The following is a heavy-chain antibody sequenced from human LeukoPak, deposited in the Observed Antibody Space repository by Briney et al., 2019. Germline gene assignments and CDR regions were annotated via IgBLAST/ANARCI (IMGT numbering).Heavy chain of an antibody. CDR1: GFTFSSYG. CDR3: AKGPNWGDHWYFDL. V-gene: IGHV3-23*01. CDR2: ISGSGGST. D-gene: IGHD7-27*01. J-gene: IGHJ2*01. Sequence: PGRSLRLSCAASGFTFSSYGMHWVRQAPGKGLEWVSAISGSGGSTYYADSVKGRFTISRDNSKNTLYLQMNSLRAEDTAVYYCAKGPNWGDHWYFDLWGRGTLVTVSS.